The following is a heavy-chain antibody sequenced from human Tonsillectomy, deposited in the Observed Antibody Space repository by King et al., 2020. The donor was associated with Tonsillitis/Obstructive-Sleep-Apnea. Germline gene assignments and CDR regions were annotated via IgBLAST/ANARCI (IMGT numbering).Heavy chain of an antibody. CDR1: GFTFSSYA. V-gene: IGHV3-23*04. CDR3: SKVPLESGAISRKSYFDY. Sequence: VQLVESGGGLAQPGGSLRLSCAASGFTFSSYAMTWVRQAPGKGLEWVSSISASGGGIYYADSVKGRFTISRDNSKNTLYLQMSSLGAEDTAVYFCSKVPLESGAISRKSYFDYWGQGTLVTVSS. D-gene: IGHD1-26*01. J-gene: IGHJ4*02. CDR2: ISASGGGI.